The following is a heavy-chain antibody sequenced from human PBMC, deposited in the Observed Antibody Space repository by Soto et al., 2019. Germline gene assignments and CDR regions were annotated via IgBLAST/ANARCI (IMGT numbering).Heavy chain of an antibody. CDR2: LNQNGREK. CDR1: GFTFSNYW. J-gene: IGHJ6*03. D-gene: IGHD3-9*01. CDR3: ARVGLYYDISTRSFTTQTYYYFMDV. Sequence: GGSLRLSCAASGFTFSNYWVTWVRLAPGKGLEWVATLNQNGREKYYVDSVRGRFTISRDNAKKSLYLQMDNLRGEDTALYYCARVGLYYDISTRSFTTQTYYYFMDVWGKGTAVTVSS. V-gene: IGHV3-7*01.